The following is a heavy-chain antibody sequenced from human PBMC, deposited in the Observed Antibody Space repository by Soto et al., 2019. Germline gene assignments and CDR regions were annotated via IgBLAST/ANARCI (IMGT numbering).Heavy chain of an antibody. V-gene: IGHV5-51*01. CDR2: IYPGDSDT. Sequence: XASLKISCKGCGYTFTNYWIGWVRQMPGKGLEWMGIIYPGDSDTKYNPSFQGQVTISADKSITTTYLRWTSLKASDTAIYYCAASIFYYGMDVWGRGTTVTASS. J-gene: IGHJ6*02. CDR1: GYTFTNYW. CDR3: AASIFYYGMDV.